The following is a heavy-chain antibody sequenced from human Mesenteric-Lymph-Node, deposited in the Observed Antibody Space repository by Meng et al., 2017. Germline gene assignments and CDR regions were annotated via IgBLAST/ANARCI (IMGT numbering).Heavy chain of an antibody. CDR3: ARGGKNYYDSSGYYVFDS. Sequence: GESLKISCKGSGYSFADYWIAWVRQAPGQGLEWMGWINPNSGGTSYAQKFQGRVTTTRDTSISTAYMDLSSLRSDDTAVYFCARGGKNYYDSSGYYVFDSWGQGTLVTVSS. CDR2: INPNSGGT. D-gene: IGHD3-22*01. V-gene: IGHV1-2*02. CDR1: GYSFADYW. J-gene: IGHJ5*01.